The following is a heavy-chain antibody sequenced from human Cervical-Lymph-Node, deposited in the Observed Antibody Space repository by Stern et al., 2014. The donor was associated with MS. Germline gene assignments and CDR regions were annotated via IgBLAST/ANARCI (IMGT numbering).Heavy chain of an antibody. Sequence: QVQLQESGPGLVKPSGTLSLTCSVSGGAISSSSRWSWVRQSPGKGLEWIGEIHHSGITNYNPSLKSRVTLSVDPSKNQFFLKVKSVTAADTAVYYCARKGVAVTAPQADWGQGTLVTVSS. J-gene: IGHJ4*02. V-gene: IGHV4-4*02. CDR3: ARKGVAVTAPQAD. CDR2: IHHSGIT. D-gene: IGHD2-21*02. CDR1: GGAISSSSR.